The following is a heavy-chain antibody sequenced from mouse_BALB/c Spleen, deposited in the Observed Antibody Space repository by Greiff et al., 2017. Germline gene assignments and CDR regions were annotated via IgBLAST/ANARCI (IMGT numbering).Heavy chain of an antibody. CDR1: GFTFSDYY. V-gene: IGHV5-4*02. CDR3: ARPHTAWFAY. Sequence: EVHLVESGGGLVKPGGSLKLSCAASGFTFSDYYMYWVRQTPEKRLEWVATISDGGSYTYYPDSVKGRFTISRDNAKNNLYLQMSSLKSEDTAMYYCARPHTAWFAYWGQGTLVTVSA. CDR2: ISDGGSYT. D-gene: IGHD6-1*01. J-gene: IGHJ3*01.